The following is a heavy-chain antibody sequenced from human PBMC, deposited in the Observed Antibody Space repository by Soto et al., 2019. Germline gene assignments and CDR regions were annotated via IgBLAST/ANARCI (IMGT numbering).Heavy chain of an antibody. V-gene: IGHV1-2*02. CDR1: GYMFTAYS. J-gene: IGHJ4*02. CDR2: INPNSGDT. D-gene: IGHD2-15*01. Sequence: ASVKVSCKASGYMFTAYSMHWVRQAPGQGLEWLGWINPNSGDTIYAQKFQDRVTMTCDTSVSTAYLELSSLSSDDTALYYCAREASAVVSLDYWGQGTLVTVSS. CDR3: AREASAVVSLDY.